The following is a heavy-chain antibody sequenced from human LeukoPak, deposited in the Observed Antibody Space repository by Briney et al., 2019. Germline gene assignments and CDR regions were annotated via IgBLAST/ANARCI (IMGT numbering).Heavy chain of an antibody. CDR3: ASLVGATNLLDN. CDR2: IHYSGTT. D-gene: IGHD1-26*01. J-gene: IGHJ4*02. CDR1: GGSITSSY. Sequence: SGTLSLTCTVSGGSITSSYWSWIRQPPGKGLEWIGYIHYSGTTNYNPSLKSRVTMSVDTSKSQLSLKLTSVTAADTAVYYCASLVGATNLLDNWGQGTLVTVSS. V-gene: IGHV4-59*08.